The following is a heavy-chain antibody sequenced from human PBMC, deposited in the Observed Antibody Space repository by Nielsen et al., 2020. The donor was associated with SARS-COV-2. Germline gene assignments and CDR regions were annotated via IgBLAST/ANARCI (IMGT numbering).Heavy chain of an antibody. CDR1: GGSISSGDYY. CDR3: ARERVGGITIFGVVTRYGMDV. Sequence: SETLSLTCTVSGGSISSGDYYWSWIRQPPGKGLEWIGYIYYSGSTYYNPFLKSRVTISVDTSKNQFSLKLSSVTAADTALYYCARERVGGITIFGVVTRYGMDVWGQGTTVTVSS. D-gene: IGHD3-3*01. CDR2: IYYSGST. V-gene: IGHV4-30-4*01. J-gene: IGHJ6*02.